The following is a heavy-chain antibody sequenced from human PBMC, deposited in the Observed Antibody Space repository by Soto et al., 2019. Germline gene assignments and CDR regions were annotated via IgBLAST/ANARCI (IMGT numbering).Heavy chain of an antibody. J-gene: IGHJ4*02. CDR2: IIPVFATT. V-gene: IGHV1-69*01. CDR3: AMGEGPYVWFNEF. D-gene: IGHD3-10*02. Sequence: QEKLVQSGAEVKKPGSSMKISCKASGGLFSSFAISWVRQAPGQGLEWMGGIIPVFATTNYAQKFQDRVTITADESTNTAYMELSNLRFEDTAIYYCAMGEGPYVWFNEFWGQGTLVTVSS. CDR1: GGLFSSFA.